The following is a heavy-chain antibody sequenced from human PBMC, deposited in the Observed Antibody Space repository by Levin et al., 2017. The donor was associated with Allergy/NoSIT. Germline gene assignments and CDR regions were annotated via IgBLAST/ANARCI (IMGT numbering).Heavy chain of an antibody. J-gene: IGHJ1*01. CDR3: ARERVRGFQYFQH. CDR2: ISDDGSNK. CDR1: GFTFSTYA. D-gene: IGHD3-10*01. Sequence: QSGGSLRLSCAASGFTFSTYAMHWVRQAPGKGLDWVAFISDDGSNKYYADSVKGRFTISRDKSKNTLYLQMNSLRAEDTAVYYCARERVRGFQYFQHWGQGTLVTVSS. V-gene: IGHV3-30*04.